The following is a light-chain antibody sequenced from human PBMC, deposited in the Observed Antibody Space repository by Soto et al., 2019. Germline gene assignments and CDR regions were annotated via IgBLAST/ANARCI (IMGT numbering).Light chain of an antibody. V-gene: IGLV4-69*01. CDR1: SGHSSYA. CDR3: QTWGTGIKV. Sequence: QLVLTQSPSASASLGASVRLTCTLSSGHSSYAIAWHQQQPEKGPRYLMKLNSDGSHNKGDGIPDRFSGSSSGAERYLTISSLQSEDEADYYCQTWGTGIKVFGGATKLTVL. J-gene: IGLJ3*02. CDR2: LNSDGSH.